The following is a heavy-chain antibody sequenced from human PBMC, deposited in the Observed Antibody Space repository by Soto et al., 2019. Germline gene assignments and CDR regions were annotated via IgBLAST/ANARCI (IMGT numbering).Heavy chain of an antibody. CDR2: ISGSGGST. V-gene: IGHV3-23*01. J-gene: IGHJ5*02. CDR3: AHLRYFDWSPSPS. D-gene: IGHD3-9*01. CDR1: GFTFSSYA. Sequence: HPGGSLRLSCAASGFTFSSYAISWVRQAPGKGLEWVSAISGSGGSTYYADSVKGRFTISRDNSKNTLYLQMNSLRAEDTAVYYCAHLRYFDWSPSPSWGQGTLVTVSS.